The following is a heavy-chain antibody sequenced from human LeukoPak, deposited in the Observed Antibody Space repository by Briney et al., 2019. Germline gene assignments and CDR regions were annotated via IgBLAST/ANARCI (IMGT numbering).Heavy chain of an antibody. CDR1: GFTFSSYA. CDR3: AKDLFGGITGTTFGDY. Sequence: PGGSLRLSCAASGFTFSSYAMSWVRQAPGKGLEWVSAISGSGGSTYYADSVKGRFTISRDNSKNTLYLQMNSLRAEDTAVYYCAKDLFGGITGTTFGDYWGQGTLVTVSS. J-gene: IGHJ4*02. CDR2: ISGSGGST. D-gene: IGHD1-7*01. V-gene: IGHV3-23*01.